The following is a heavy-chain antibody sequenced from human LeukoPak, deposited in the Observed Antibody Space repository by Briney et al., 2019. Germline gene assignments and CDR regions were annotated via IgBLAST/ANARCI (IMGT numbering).Heavy chain of an antibody. D-gene: IGHD3-3*02. CDR2: IFYNGNT. CDR1: DGSINAYY. V-gene: IGHV4-59*12. Sequence: SETLSLTCNVSDGSINAYYWSWIRQPPGKGLEWIGYIFYNGNTNYNPSLKSRVTFSIGASRNHFSLKMTSVTAADTAVYYCARAAVLAIHGSFDFGGREILVTAS. CDR3: ARAAVLAIHGSFDF. J-gene: IGHJ4*02.